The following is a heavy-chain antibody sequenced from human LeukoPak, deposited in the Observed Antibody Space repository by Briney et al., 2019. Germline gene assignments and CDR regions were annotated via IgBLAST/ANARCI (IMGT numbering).Heavy chain of an antibody. J-gene: IGHJ4*02. CDR3: ANPYGDYDLDY. D-gene: IGHD4-17*01. Sequence: GGSLRFSCAASGFTFSSYAMSWVRQAPGKGLEWVSAISGSGGSTYYADSVKGRFTISRDNSKNTLYLQMNSLRAEDTAVYYCANPYGDYDLDYWGQGTLATVSS. CDR1: GFTFSSYA. CDR2: ISGSGGST. V-gene: IGHV3-23*01.